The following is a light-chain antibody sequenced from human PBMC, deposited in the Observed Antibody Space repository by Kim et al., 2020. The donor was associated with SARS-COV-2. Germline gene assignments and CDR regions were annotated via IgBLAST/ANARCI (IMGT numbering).Light chain of an antibody. J-gene: IGKJ4*01. CDR1: QSISYY. CDR2: AAS. V-gene: IGKV1-27*01. CDR3: QKYNSAPLT. Sequence: ASGGDRVTVTGRASQSISYYLAWYQQKPGKVPTLLIYAASTLQSGVPSRFSGSGSGTDFTLTISSLQPEDVATYYCQKYNSAPLTFGGGTKVDIK.